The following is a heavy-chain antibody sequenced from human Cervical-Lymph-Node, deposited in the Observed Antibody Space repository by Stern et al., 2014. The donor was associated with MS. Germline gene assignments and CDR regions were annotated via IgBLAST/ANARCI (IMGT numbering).Heavy chain of an antibody. CDR2: LNPNSDDP. Sequence: VQLVQSGAKMKKPGASVRVSCKASGYDFTGFFIHWVRQVPGQGLEWMGRLNPNSDDPTYAQNFRDRVTLTRDTSIGTAYLELSRLTSADTAVYYCAREATRIIVGIDYWGQGTPVTVSS. CDR1: GYDFTGFF. J-gene: IGHJ4*02. V-gene: IGHV1-2*06. D-gene: IGHD2/OR15-2a*01. CDR3: AREATRIIVGIDY.